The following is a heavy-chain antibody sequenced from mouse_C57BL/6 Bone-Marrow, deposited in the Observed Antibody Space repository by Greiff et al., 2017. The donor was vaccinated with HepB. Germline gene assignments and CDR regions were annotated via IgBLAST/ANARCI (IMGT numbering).Heavy chain of an antibody. J-gene: IGHJ3*01. Sequence: VQLQQSGAELVRPGTSVKVSCKASGYAFTNYLIEWVKQRPGQGLEWIGVINPGSGGTNYNEKFEGKATLTADKSSSTAYMQLSSLTSEDSAVYFCARRWLLGAYWGQGTLVTVSA. CDR3: ARRWLLGAY. V-gene: IGHV1-54*01. D-gene: IGHD2-3*01. CDR1: GYAFTNYL. CDR2: INPGSGGT.